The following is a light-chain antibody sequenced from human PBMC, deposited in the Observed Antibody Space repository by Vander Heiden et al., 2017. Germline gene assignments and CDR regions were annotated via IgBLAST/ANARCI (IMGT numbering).Light chain of an antibody. J-gene: IGKJ2*01. CDR1: QSISSC. CDR2: KAS. Sequence: IHIATSPSTLSSSVGDRVTLSCRASQSISSCLAWYQQKPGKAPKLLIYKASSLASGIPSRFSGSGSGTDFTLTISSLQPDDFATYYCQQYNSYPYTFGQGTKLEIK. V-gene: IGKV1-5*03. CDR3: QQYNSYPYT.